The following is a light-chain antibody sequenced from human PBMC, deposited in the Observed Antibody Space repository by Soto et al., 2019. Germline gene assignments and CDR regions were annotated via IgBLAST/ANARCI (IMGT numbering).Light chain of an antibody. CDR2: DII. V-gene: IGLV2-14*03. J-gene: IGLJ1*01. CDR1: SSDVGAYIF. CDR3: VSFTTSRSYV. Sequence: QCVLTQPASGYGSAGQSITISCTGTSSDVGAYIFVSWYQQHPGKAPKLMIYDIINRPSGVSNRFSGSKSGNTASLTISGLQAEDEADYYCVSFTTSRSYVFGTGTKVTVL.